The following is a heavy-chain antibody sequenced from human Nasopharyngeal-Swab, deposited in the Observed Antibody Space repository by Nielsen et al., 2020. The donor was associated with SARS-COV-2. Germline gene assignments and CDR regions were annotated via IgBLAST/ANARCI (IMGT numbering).Heavy chain of an antibody. CDR2: ISAYNGNT. Sequence: ASVKVSCKASGYTFITFCITWVRQAPGQGLEWMGWISAYNGNTNYAQKFQDRVTMTTDTSTTTAYVELRGLKTDDTAVYYCARDNESGDYYAYDIWGQGTTVTVSS. J-gene: IGHJ3*02. CDR3: ARDNESGDYYAYDI. CDR1: GYTFITFC. V-gene: IGHV1-18*01. D-gene: IGHD4-17*01.